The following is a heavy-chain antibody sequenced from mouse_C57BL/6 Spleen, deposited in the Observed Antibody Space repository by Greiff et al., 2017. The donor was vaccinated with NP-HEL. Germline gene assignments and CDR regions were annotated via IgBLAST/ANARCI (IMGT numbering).Heavy chain of an antibody. CDR2: ISSGSSTI. CDR1: GFTFSDYG. CDR3: AGGWYPYAMDY. J-gene: IGHJ4*01. Sequence: EVQLVESGGGLVKPGGSLKLSCAASGFTFSDYGMHWVRQAPEKGLEWVAYISSGSSTIYYADTVKGRFTISRDNAKNTLFLQMTSLRSEDTAMYYCAGGWYPYAMDYWGQGTSVTVSS. D-gene: IGHD2-1*01. V-gene: IGHV5-17*01.